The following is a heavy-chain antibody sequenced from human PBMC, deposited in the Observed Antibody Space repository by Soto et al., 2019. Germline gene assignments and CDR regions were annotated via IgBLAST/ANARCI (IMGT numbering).Heavy chain of an antibody. Sequence: PGESLKISCKGSGYSFTSYWNGWVRQMPGKGLEWMGIIYPGDSDTRYSPSFQGQVTISADKSISTASLQWSSLKASDTAMYYCASATERWLQSPFDCWGQGTLVTVCS. D-gene: IGHD5-12*01. CDR1: GYSFTSYW. J-gene: IGHJ4*02. CDR2: IYPGDSDT. CDR3: ASATERWLQSPFDC. V-gene: IGHV5-51*01.